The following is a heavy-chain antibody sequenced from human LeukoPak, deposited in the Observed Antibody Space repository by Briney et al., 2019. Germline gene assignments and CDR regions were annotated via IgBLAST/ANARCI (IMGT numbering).Heavy chain of an antibody. J-gene: IGHJ4*02. D-gene: IGHD6-19*01. CDR3: ARDPQIAVAGTGFDY. CDR2: IYPGDSDT. Sequence: GESLKISCKGSGYSFTSYWIGWVRQMPGKGLEWMGIIYPGDSDTRYSPSFQGQVTISADKSISTAYLQWSSLKASDTAMYYCARDPQIAVAGTGFDYWGQGTLVTVSS. CDR1: GYSFTSYW. V-gene: IGHV5-51*01.